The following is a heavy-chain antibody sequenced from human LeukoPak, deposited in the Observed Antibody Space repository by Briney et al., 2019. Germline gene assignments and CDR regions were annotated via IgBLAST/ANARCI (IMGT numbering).Heavy chain of an antibody. CDR3: ARVEGYCSGGSCFG. Sequence: SVKVSCKASGYTFTSYGISWVRQAPGQGLEWMGRIIPILGIANYAQKFQGRVTITADKSTSTAYMELSSLRSEDTAVYYCARVEGYCSGGSCFGWGQGTLVTVSS. D-gene: IGHD2-15*01. CDR1: GYTFTSYG. J-gene: IGHJ4*02. V-gene: IGHV1-69*04. CDR2: IIPILGIA.